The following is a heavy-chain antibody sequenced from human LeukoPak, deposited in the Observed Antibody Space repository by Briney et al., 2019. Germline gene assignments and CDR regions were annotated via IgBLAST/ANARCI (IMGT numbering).Heavy chain of an antibody. J-gene: IGHJ4*02. V-gene: IGHV3-66*01. CDR2: IYSGGST. CDR1: GFTVSSNY. Sequence: GGSLRLSCAASGFTVSSNYMSWVRQAPGKGLEWVSVIYSGGSTYYADSVKGRFTISRDNSKNTLYLQMNSLRAEDTAVYYCAREDGAGPTGSFDYWGQGTLVTVSS. CDR3: AREDGAGPTGSFDY. D-gene: IGHD6-13*01.